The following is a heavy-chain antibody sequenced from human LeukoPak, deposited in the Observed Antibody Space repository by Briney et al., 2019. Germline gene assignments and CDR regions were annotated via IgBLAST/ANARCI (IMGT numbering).Heavy chain of an antibody. D-gene: IGHD6-13*01. CDR2: INHSGST. Sequence: KTSETLSLTCAVYGGSFSGYYWSWIRQPPGKGLEWIGEINHSGSTNYNPSLKSRVTISVDTSKNQFSLKLSSVTAADTAVYYCARGTYSSSWYPVGHGWFDPWGQGTLVTVSS. CDR3: ARGTYSSSWYPVGHGWFDP. J-gene: IGHJ5*02. V-gene: IGHV4-34*01. CDR1: GGSFSGYY.